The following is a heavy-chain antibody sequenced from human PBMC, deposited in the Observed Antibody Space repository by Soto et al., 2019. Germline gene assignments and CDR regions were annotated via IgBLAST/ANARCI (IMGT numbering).Heavy chain of an antibody. CDR1: GGSFSGYY. J-gene: IGHJ4*02. D-gene: IGHD5-18*01. Sequence: SETLSLTCAVYGGSFSGYYWSWIRQPPGKGLEWIGEINHSGSTNYNPSLKSRVTISVDTSKNQFSLKLSSVTAADTAVYYCARGHRDTAMDAFDYWGQGTLVTVSS. CDR2: INHSGST. CDR3: ARGHRDTAMDAFDY. V-gene: IGHV4-34*01.